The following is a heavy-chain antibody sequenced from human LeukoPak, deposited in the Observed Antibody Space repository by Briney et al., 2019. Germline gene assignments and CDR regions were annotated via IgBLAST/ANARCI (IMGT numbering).Heavy chain of an antibody. D-gene: IGHD3-3*01. J-gene: IGHJ4*02. V-gene: IGHV4-34*01. CDR1: GGSISSYY. CDR2: INHSGST. CDR3: ARALVKDYDFWSGYPYYFDY. Sequence: PSETLSLTCTVSGGSISSYYWSWIRQPPGKGLEWIGEINHSGSTNYNPSLKSRVTISVDTSKNQFSLKLSSVTAADTAVYYCARALVKDYDFWSGYPYYFDYWGQGTLVTVSS.